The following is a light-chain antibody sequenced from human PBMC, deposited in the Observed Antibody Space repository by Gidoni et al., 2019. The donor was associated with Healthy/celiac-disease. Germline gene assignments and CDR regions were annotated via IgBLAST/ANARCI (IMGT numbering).Light chain of an antibody. V-gene: IGKV3-15*01. J-gene: IGKJ2*01. CDR3: QQYNNWLHT. CDR2: GAS. Sequence: EIVMTQSPATLSVSPGERATLSCRASQSVSSNLAWYQQKSGQAPRLLIYGASTRATGIPARFSGSGSGTEFTLTISSLQSEDFAVYYCQQYNNWLHTFGQGTKLEIK. CDR1: QSVSSN.